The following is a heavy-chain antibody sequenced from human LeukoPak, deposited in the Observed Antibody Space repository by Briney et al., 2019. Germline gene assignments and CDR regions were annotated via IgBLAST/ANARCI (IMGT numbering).Heavy chain of an antibody. V-gene: IGHV4-4*07. Sequence: SETLSLTCNVSGGSISNYYWTWIRQPAGKGLEWIGRIYSSGTTTYNPSLKSRVAMSVDTSRNQFSLKLSSVTAADTAVYCARVSPIAVAGSSYHYAMDAWGQGTTVTVSS. CDR3: ARVSPIAVAGSSYHYAMDA. D-gene: IGHD6-19*01. CDR1: GGSISNYY. J-gene: IGHJ6*02. CDR2: IYSSGTT.